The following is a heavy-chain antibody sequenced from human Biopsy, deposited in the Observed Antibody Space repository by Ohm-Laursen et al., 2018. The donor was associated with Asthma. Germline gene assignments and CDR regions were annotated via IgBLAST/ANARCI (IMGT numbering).Heavy chain of an antibody. CDR2: ISSSSSTI. V-gene: IGHV3-48*02. J-gene: IGHJ4*02. D-gene: IGHD5-18*01. Sequence: GSLRLSCRASGFTFSSYSMNWVRQAPGKGLEWDSYISSSSSTIYYADSVKGRFTISRDNAKNPLYLQMNSLRDEDTAVYYCARFKRGYSYGYAGVFDYWGQGTLVTFSS. CDR1: GFTFSSYS. CDR3: ARFKRGYSYGYAGVFDY.